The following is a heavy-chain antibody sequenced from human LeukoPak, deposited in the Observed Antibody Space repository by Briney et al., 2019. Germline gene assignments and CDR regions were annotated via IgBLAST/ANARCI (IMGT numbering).Heavy chain of an antibody. CDR2: ISSSSSYI. V-gene: IGHV3-21*01. CDR3: ARDKAYYDSSGYGFDY. J-gene: IGHJ4*02. CDR1: GFTFSSYS. D-gene: IGHD3-22*01. Sequence: PGGSLRLSCAASGFTFSSYSINWVRQAPGKGLEWVSSISSSSSYIYYADSVKGRFTISRDNAKNSLYLQMNSLGAEDTAVYYCARDKAYYDSSGYGFDYWGQGTLVTVSS.